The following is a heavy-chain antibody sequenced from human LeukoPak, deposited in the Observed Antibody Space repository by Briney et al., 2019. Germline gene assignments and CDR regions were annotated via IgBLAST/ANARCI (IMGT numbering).Heavy chain of an antibody. CDR1: GFTFSSYG. CDR3: ARAARTRSGYYHDAFDV. J-gene: IGHJ3*01. CDR2: INWNGGST. Sequence: GGSLRLSCAASGFTFSSYGMSWVRQAPGKGLEWVYAINWNGGSTSYADSVKGRFTISRDNAKNSLHLQMNSLRAEDTALYYCARAARTRSGYYHDAFDVWGLGTLVTVSS. D-gene: IGHD3-22*01. V-gene: IGHV3-20*04.